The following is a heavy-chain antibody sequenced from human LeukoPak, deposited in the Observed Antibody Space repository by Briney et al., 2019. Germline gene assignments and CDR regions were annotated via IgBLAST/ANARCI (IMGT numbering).Heavy chain of an antibody. Sequence: ASVKVSCKASGYTFSAYYMNWVRQAPGQGLEWMGIINPSGGSTSYAQKFQGRVTLTRDTSTSIFHMELSSLRSEDTAVYYCARRSERLLTVAGTSYHQYVMDVWGQGTTVTVSS. CDR3: ARRSERLLTVAGTSYHQYVMDV. D-gene: IGHD6-19*01. CDR2: INPSGGST. V-gene: IGHV1-46*01. J-gene: IGHJ6*02. CDR1: GYTFSAYY.